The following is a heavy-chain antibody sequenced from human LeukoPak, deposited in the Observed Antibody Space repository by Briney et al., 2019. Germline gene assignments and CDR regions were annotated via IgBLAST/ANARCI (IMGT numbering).Heavy chain of an antibody. CDR3: AKVGSSWSYFDY. Sequence: GGSLRLSCAASGFIFSSYATNWVRQAPGKGLEWVSAISGSGGSTYYADSVKGRFTISRDNSKNTLYLQMNSLRAEDTAVYYCAKVGSSWSYFDYWGQGTLVTVSS. D-gene: IGHD6-13*01. CDR1: GFIFSSYA. J-gene: IGHJ4*02. V-gene: IGHV3-23*01. CDR2: ISGSGGST.